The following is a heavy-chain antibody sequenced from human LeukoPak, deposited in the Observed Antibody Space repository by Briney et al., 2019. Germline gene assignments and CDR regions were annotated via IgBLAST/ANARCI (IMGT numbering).Heavy chain of an antibody. V-gene: IGHV3-15*01. CDR3: TGSLRYCSSTSCYSNPGH. D-gene: IGHD2-2*01. J-gene: IGHJ4*02. Sequence: GGSLRLSCAASGFTFSNAWMSWVRQAPGKGLEWVGRIKSKTDGGTTDYAAPVKGRFTISRDDSKNTLYLQMNSLKTEDTAVYYCTGSLRYCSSTSCYSNPGHWGQGTLVTVSS. CDR2: IKSKTDGGTT. CDR1: GFTFSNAW.